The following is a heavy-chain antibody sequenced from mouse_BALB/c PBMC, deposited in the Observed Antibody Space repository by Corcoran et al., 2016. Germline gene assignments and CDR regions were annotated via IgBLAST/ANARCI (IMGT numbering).Heavy chain of an antibody. CDR3: ARGGGYSYYAMDY. CDR2: INPYNDGT. Sequence: EVQLQQSGPELVKPGASVKMSCKASGYTFTSYVMHWVKQKPGQGLEWIGYINPYNDGTKYNEKFKGKDTLTSDKSSSTAYMELSSLTSEDSAVYYCARGGGYSYYAMDYWGQGTSVTVSS. V-gene: IGHV1S136*01. D-gene: IGHD3-1*01. CDR1: GYTFTSYV. J-gene: IGHJ4*01.